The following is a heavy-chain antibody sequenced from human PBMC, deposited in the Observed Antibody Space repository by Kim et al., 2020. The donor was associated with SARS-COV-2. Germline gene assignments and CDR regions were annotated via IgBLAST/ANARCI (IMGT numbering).Heavy chain of an antibody. CDR2: INDDGTNT. Sequence: GGSLRLSCVASGFTFTNYSPHWVRQAPGKGLVWVAGINDDGTNTYYADSVKGRFTISRDNAKNMVYLQMNNLGAEDTAVYYCTTAVEFWGQETLFTFSS. CDR1: GFTFTNYS. V-gene: IGHV3-74*01. CDR3: TTAVEF. J-gene: IGHJ4*02.